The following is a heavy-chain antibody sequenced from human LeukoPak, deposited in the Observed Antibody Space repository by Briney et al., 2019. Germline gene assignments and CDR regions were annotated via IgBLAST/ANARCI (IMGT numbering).Heavy chain of an antibody. D-gene: IGHD2-2*01. CDR3: ARVSRYCSSTSCSNWFDP. CDR1: GGSISSYY. V-gene: IGHV4-4*07. Sequence: KPSETLSLTCTVSGGSISSYYWSWIRQPAGKGLEWIGRIYTSGSTNYNPSLKSRVTMSVDTSKNQFSLKLSSVTAADTAVYYCARVSRYCSSTSCSNWFDPWGQGTLVTVSS. J-gene: IGHJ5*02. CDR2: IYTSGST.